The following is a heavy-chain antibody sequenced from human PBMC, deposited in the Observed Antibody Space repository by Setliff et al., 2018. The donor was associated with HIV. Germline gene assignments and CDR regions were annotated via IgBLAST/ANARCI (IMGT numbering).Heavy chain of an antibody. V-gene: IGHV1-2*02. CDR3: ARQFSNSFDS. J-gene: IGHJ4*02. D-gene: IGHD7-27*01. Sequence: EASVKVSCKASGYTFIDYFIYWVRQAPGQGPEWMGWISPYDLSERTSQRFRGRVTMTRDTSINAAYLDLSGLTSDDTAVYYCARQFSNSFDSWGQGTLVTVSS. CDR2: ISPYDLSE. CDR1: GYTFIDYF.